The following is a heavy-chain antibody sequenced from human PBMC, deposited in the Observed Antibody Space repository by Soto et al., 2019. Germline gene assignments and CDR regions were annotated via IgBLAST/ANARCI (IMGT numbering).Heavy chain of an antibody. CDR1: GGFVSSGSYH. J-gene: IGHJ3*02. CDR2: MSHSGGT. Sequence: PSETLSLTCTVYGGFVSSGSYHWSWIRQPPGKGLEWIGEMSHSGGTHFNPSLKSRVTISVDTSKNQFSLRMSSVTAADTALYYCARVERGTVTTVVDAFDIWGPGTMVTVSS. CDR3: ARVERGTVTTVVDAFDI. D-gene: IGHD1-1*01. V-gene: IGHV4-61*01.